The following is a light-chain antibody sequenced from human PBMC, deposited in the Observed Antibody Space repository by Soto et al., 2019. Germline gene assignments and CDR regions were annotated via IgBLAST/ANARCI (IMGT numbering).Light chain of an antibody. CDR3: QQYYSSSLT. V-gene: IGKV4-1*01. J-gene: IGKJ4*01. CDR2: WAS. Sequence: SVMTQSPDSLAVSLGDRATIKCRSSQSILKSSIKKNSLAWYQQKPGQPPRLLIYWASTRDSGVPDRFSGSGSGTDFTLTITRLQAEDVAVYYCQQYYSSSLTFGGGTKVDIK. CDR1: QSILKSSIKKNS.